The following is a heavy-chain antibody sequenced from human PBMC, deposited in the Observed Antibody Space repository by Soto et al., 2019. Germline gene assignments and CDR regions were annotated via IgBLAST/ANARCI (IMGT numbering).Heavy chain of an antibody. J-gene: IGHJ1*01. CDR3: ATISRFLEYQYFQH. V-gene: IGHV4-39*01. D-gene: IGHD3-3*01. CDR2: IYYSGST. Sequence: KTSETLSLTCTVSGGSISSSSYYWGWIRQPPGKGLEWIGSIYYSGSTYYNPSLKSRVTISVDTSKNQFSLKLSSVTAADTAVYYCATISRFLEYQYFQHWGQGTLVTVSS. CDR1: GGSISSSSYY.